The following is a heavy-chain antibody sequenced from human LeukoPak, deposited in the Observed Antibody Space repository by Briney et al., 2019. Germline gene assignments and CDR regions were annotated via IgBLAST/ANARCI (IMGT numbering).Heavy chain of an antibody. CDR1: GATFSGYG. Sequence: PGASLRLSCAASGATFSGYGMSWVRQAPGKGLEWVSVISGSGAVTYYADSVKGRFTISRDNSKNTVYLQMNSLGAEDTAVYYCAKGSPACYNGMDVWGQGTTVTVSS. CDR3: AKGSPACYNGMDV. J-gene: IGHJ6*02. CDR2: ISGSGAVT. D-gene: IGHD2-2*02. V-gene: IGHV3-23*01.